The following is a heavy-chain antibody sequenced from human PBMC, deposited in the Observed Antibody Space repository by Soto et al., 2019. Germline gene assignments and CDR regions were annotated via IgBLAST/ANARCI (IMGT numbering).Heavy chain of an antibody. Sequence: ASVKVSCKASGYTFTGYYMHWVRQAPGQGLEWMGWINPNSGGTNYAQKFQGWVTMTRDTSISTAYMELSRLRSDDTAAYYCARKTAMVTSPFDIWRRLRMGAVSS. V-gene: IGHV1-2*04. CDR3: ARKTAMVTSPFDI. CDR2: INPNSGGT. CDR1: GYTFTGYY. J-gene: IGHJ3*02. D-gene: IGHD5-18*01.